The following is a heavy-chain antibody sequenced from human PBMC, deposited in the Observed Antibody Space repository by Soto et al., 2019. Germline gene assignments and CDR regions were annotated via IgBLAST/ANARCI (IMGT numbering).Heavy chain of an antibody. J-gene: IGHJ1*01. CDR1: VFTFDDYA. CDR3: VKDESINWYSGHFRH. V-gene: IGHV3-9*01. Sequence: TLRLSCAASVFTFDDYAMHWARQGPGKGLEWVSGINWSSCSIGYADSVKGRFAISRDNAKNSLHLQMNSLRAEDTAFYYCVKDESINWYSGHFRHWGQGTLVTVSS. D-gene: IGHD6-13*01. CDR2: INWSSCSI.